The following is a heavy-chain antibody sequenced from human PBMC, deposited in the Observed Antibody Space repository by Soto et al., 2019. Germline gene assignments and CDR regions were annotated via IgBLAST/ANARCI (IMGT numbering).Heavy chain of an antibody. J-gene: IGHJ5*02. V-gene: IGHV1-46*01. CDR1: GYTFTAFW. Sequence: QVQLVQSGAEVKEPGASVKVSCKASGYTFTAFWIHWVRQAPGQGPEWVARIGPKNGETKYARVLEGRITVTSQASTSTVYMEISSLRSDDTAFYFCVRDRPHAWFDPWGQGTLVTVSS. CDR3: VRDRPHAWFDP. CDR2: IGPKNGET.